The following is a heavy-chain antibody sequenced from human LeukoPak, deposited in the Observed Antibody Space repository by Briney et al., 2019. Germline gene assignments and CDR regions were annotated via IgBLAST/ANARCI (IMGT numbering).Heavy chain of an antibody. CDR3: ARDGWYGDYNWFDP. V-gene: IGHV3-48*01. D-gene: IGHD3-10*01. CDR1: GSTFSSYS. Sequence: PGESLRLSCAASGSTFSSYSMNWVRQAPGKGREWVSYISSASNTIYYADSVKGRFTISRDNAKNSLYLQMNSLRAEDAAMYYCARDGWYGDYNWFDPWGQGTLVTVSS. CDR2: ISSASNTI. J-gene: IGHJ5*02.